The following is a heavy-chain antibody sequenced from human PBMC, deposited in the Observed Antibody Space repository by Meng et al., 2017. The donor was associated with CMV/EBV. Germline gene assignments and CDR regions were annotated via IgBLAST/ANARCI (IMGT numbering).Heavy chain of an antibody. CDR2: ISAYNGNT. Sequence: YGSSWVRQAPGQGLEWMGWISAYNGNTNYAQKLQGRVTMTTDTSTSTAYMELRSLRSDDTAVYYCARESDCSSTSCYSSYYYYGMDVWGQGTTVTVSS. D-gene: IGHD2-2*01. V-gene: IGHV1-18*01. CDR1: YG. J-gene: IGHJ6*02. CDR3: ARESDCSSTSCYSSYYYYGMDV.